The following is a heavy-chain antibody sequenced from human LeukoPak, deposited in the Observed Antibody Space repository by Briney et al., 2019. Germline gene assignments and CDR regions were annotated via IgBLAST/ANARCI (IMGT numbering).Heavy chain of an antibody. V-gene: IGHV3-74*01. CDR2: IDSDGSST. J-gene: IGHJ5*02. Sequence: SGGSLRLSCAASGFTFSGYWMHWVGQAPGKGLVWVSRIDSDGSSTSYADSVKGRFTISRDNAKNKLYLQMNSLRAEDTAVYYCARDRPGRDAYNTEWFDPWGQGTLVTVSS. CDR3: ARDRPGRDAYNTEWFDP. D-gene: IGHD5-24*01. CDR1: GFTFSGYW.